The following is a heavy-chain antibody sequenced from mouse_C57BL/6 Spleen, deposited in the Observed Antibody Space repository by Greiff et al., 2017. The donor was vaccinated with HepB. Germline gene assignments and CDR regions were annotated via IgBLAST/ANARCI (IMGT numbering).Heavy chain of an antibody. CDR3: ARQPYYYGSSYGAMDY. J-gene: IGHJ4*01. CDR2: IWSDGST. D-gene: IGHD1-1*01. V-gene: IGHV2-6-1*01. CDR1: GFSLTSYG. Sequence: VKLMESGPGLVAPSQSLSITCTVSGFSLTSYGVHWVRQPPGKGLEWLVVIWSDGSTTYNSALKSRLSISKDNSKSQVFLKRNSLQTDDTAMYYCARQPYYYGSSYGAMDYWGQGTSVTVSS.